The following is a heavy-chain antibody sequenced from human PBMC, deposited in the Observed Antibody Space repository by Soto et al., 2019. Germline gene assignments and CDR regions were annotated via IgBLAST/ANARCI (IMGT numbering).Heavy chain of an antibody. Sequence: GGSLRLSCAASGFTFSGYAMHWVRQAPGKGLEWVAVISYDGSNKYYADSVKGRFTISRDNSKNTLYLQMNSLRAEDTAVYYCARGLYYDFWSGYYVSYYGMDVWGQGTTVTVSS. CDR2: ISYDGSNK. V-gene: IGHV3-30-3*01. D-gene: IGHD3-3*01. CDR1: GFTFSGYA. J-gene: IGHJ6*02. CDR3: ARGLYYDFWSGYYVSYYGMDV.